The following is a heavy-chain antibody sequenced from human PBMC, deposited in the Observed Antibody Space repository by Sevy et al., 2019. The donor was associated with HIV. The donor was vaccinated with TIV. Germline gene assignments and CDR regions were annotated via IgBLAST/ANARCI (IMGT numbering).Heavy chain of an antibody. V-gene: IGHV4-59*13. CDR3: AASYYDFLTGSGGWFDP. Sequence: SETLSLTCSLSGGSNNNYYWSWIRQPPGKGLEWIGYIYHTGSTNYNPSLKSRVTISIDKSNNQFSLKLSSVTAADTVVYYCAASYYDFLTGSGGWFDPWGRGTLVTVSS. CDR1: GGSNNNYY. J-gene: IGHJ5*02. D-gene: IGHD3-9*01. CDR2: IYHTGST.